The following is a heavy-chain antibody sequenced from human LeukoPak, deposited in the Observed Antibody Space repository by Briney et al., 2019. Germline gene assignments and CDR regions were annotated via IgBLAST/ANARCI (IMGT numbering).Heavy chain of an antibody. J-gene: IGHJ3*02. Sequence: PAGGSLRLSCAASGFTVSSNYMSWVRQAPGKGLEWVSVIYSGGSTYYADSVKGRFTISRDNAKNSLYLQMNSLRAEDTAVYYCARVAPYYDILTNHDAFDIWGQGTMVTVSS. CDR3: ARVAPYYDILTNHDAFDI. CDR1: GFTVSSNY. CDR2: IYSGGST. D-gene: IGHD3-9*01. V-gene: IGHV3-66*01.